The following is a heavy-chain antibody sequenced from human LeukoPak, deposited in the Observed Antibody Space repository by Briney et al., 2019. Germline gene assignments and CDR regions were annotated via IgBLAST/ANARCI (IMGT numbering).Heavy chain of an antibody. D-gene: IGHD5-12*01. CDR3: ARDILTKQAYSGYDN. V-gene: IGHV3-21*01. J-gene: IGHJ4*02. CDR2: ISSSSSYI. CDR1: GFTFSSYS. Sequence: GGSLRLSCAASGFTFSSYSMNWVRQAPGKGLEWVSSISSSSSYIYYADSVKGRFTISRDNAKNSLYLQMNSLRDEDTAVYYCARDILTKQAYSGYDNWGQGTLVTVSS.